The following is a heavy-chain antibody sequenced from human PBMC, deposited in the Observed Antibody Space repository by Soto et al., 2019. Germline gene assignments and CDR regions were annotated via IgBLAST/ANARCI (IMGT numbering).Heavy chain of an antibody. V-gene: IGHV3-33*01. J-gene: IGHJ4*02. D-gene: IGHD5-18*01. Sequence: QVQLVESGGGVVQPGRSLRLSCAASGFTFSSYGMHWVRQAPGKGLEWVAVIWYDGSNKYYADSVKGRFTISRDNSKNTLYLQMNSLRAEDTAVYYCARGRYSYGHESYYFDFWGQGTLVTVSS. CDR3: ARGRYSYGHESYYFDF. CDR1: GFTFSSYG. CDR2: IWYDGSNK.